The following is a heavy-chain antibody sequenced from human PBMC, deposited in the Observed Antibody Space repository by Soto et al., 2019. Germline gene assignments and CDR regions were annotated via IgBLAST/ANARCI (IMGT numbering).Heavy chain of an antibody. CDR2: ISYDGSNT. CDR1: GFTFSNNA. V-gene: IGHV3-30-3*01. CDR3: AREWSGESLRKWAFDY. Sequence: GGSLRLSCAASGFTFSNNAMHWVRQAPGKGLEWVAVISYDGSNTYYADSVKGRFTISRDNSKNTLYMQMNSLRTEDTAVYYCAREWSGESLRKWAFDYWGQGTLVTVSS. J-gene: IGHJ4*02. D-gene: IGHD3-10*01.